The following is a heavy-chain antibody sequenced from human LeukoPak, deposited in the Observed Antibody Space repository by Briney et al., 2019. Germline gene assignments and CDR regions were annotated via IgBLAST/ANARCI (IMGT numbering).Heavy chain of an antibody. CDR2: IKQDGSEK. J-gene: IGHJ5*02. D-gene: IGHD2-2*01. CDR1: GFTFSNYW. V-gene: IGHV3-7*01. Sequence: PGGSLRLSCAASGFTFSNYWMSWVRQAPGKGLEWVAHIKQDGSEKHYVDSVKGRFTISRDNAKNSLYLQMNSLRAEDTAVYYCARGGGRDIVVVPAAVSSWFDPWGQGTLVTVSS. CDR3: ARGGGRDIVVVPAAVSSWFDP.